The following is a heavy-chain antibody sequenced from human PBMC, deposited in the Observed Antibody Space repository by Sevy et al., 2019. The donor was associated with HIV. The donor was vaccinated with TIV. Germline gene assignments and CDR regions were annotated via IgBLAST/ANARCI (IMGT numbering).Heavy chain of an antibody. V-gene: IGHV4-30-4*01. D-gene: IGHD2-2*01. CDR2: IYYSGIT. CDR1: GGSISSGDYY. Sequence: SETLSLTCTVSGGSISSGDYYWTWMRQPPGKGLEWIGYIYYSGITYYNPSLKSRVAISVDTVKNQFSLKLTSVTAADTAVYYCDRYCISTSPHNWFDPWGQGTLVTVSS. CDR3: DRYCISTSPHNWFDP. J-gene: IGHJ5*02.